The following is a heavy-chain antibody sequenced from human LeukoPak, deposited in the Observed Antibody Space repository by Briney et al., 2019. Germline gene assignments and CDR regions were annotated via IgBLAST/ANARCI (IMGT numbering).Heavy chain of an antibody. CDR1: GDSISSYY. J-gene: IGHJ4*02. Sequence: SETLSLTCTVSGDSISSYYWNWIRQPPGKGLEWIGYIYYNGGTNYNPSLKSRVTISVDTSKNQFSLKLSSVTAADTAVYYCARDLGQLKDYWGQGTLVTVSS. CDR2: IYYNGGT. V-gene: IGHV4-59*01. CDR3: ARDLGQLKDY. D-gene: IGHD6-6*01.